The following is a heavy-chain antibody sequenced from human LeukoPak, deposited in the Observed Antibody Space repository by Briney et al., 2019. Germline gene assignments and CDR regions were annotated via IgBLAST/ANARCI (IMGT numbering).Heavy chain of an antibody. CDR3: ARDLLGVSYGMDV. D-gene: IGHD2-15*01. CDR2: ISYDGSNK. Sequence: GGSLKLSCAASGFTFSSYAMHWVRQAPGKGLEWVAVISYDGSNKYYADSVKGRFTISRDNSKNTLYLQMNSLRAEDTAVYYCARDLLGVSYGMDVWGQGTTVTVSS. V-gene: IGHV3-30*04. J-gene: IGHJ6*02. CDR1: GFTFSSYA.